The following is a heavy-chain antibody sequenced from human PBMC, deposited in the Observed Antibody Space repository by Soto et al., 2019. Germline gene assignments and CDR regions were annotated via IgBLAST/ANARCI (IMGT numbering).Heavy chain of an antibody. Sequence: GGSLRLSCAASEFIFSTYAMSWVRQAPGEGLEWVAAINDDGDRTYYADSVRGRFTVSRDNSKNTLYLQMNSLRAEDTAVYYCASPYDPMTNWFDPWGQGTLVTVSS. J-gene: IGHJ5*02. CDR2: INDDGDRT. CDR1: EFIFSTYA. V-gene: IGHV3-23*01. D-gene: IGHD3-22*01. CDR3: ASPYDPMTNWFDP.